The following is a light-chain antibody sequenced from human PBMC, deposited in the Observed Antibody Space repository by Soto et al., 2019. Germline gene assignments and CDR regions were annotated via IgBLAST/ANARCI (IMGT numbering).Light chain of an antibody. Sequence: QLVLTQSPSASASLGASVKLTCTLSSGHSSYAIAWHQQQPEKGPRYLMKLNSDGSHRKGDGNPDRFSGSSSGAERYLTISSLQSEDEADYYCQTWGSGIRVVFGGGTKLTVL. CDR2: LNSDGSH. CDR1: SGHSSYA. J-gene: IGLJ2*01. CDR3: QTWGSGIRVV. V-gene: IGLV4-69*01.